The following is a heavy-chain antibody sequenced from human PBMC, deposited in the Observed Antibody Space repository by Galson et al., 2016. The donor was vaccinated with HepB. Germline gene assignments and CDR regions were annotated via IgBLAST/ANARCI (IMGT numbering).Heavy chain of an antibody. CDR2: IAPTSGGT. J-gene: IGHJ4*02. V-gene: IGHV1-2*02. CDR1: GHTFAGYY. CDR3: AGGLGAWSLNYFDC. D-gene: IGHD2-21*02. Sequence: SVKVSCKASGHTFAGYYIHWVRQAPGQGLEWMGSIAPTSGGTNYAQRFQGRVTMTRDTSNNVLYLEPSMLRSDDTAVYYCAGGLGAWSLNYFDCWGLGTLVTVSS.